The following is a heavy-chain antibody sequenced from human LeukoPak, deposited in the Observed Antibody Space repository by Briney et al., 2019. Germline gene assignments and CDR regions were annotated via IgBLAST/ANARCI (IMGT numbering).Heavy chain of an antibody. CDR1: GGSISSYY. CDR3: ATRVYYYDSSGYYAS. Sequence: RPSETLSLTCTVSGGSISSYYWSWIRQPPGKGLEWIGYIYTSGSTNYNPSLKSRVTISVDTSKNQFSLKLSSVTAADTAVYYCATRVYYYDSSGYYASWGQGTMVTVSS. D-gene: IGHD3-22*01. J-gene: IGHJ3*01. V-gene: IGHV4-4*09. CDR2: IYTSGST.